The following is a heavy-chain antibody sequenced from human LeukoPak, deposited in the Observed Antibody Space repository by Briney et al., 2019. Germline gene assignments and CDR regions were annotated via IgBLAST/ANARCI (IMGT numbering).Heavy chain of an antibody. CDR1: GFTFSNSG. CDR2: ISNRGGKT. Sequence: GGSLRLSCAASGFTFSNSGMTWVRQAPGKGLEWVSGISNRGGKTYYADSVKGRFTTSRDNAKNSLYLQMNSLRAEDTAVYYCAELGITMIGGVWGKGTTVTISS. D-gene: IGHD3-10*02. J-gene: IGHJ6*04. V-gene: IGHV3-48*03. CDR3: AELGITMIGGV.